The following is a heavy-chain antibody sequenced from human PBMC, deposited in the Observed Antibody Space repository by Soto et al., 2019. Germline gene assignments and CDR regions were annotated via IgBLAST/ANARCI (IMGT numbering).Heavy chain of an antibody. D-gene: IGHD2-15*01. V-gene: IGHV3-74*01. CDR2: INSDGSST. CDR1: GFIFSSYW. J-gene: IGHJ4*02. CDR3: ARDQGYCSGGSCYVAGY. Sequence: EVQLVESGGGLVQPGGSQRLSCAASGFIFSSYWMHWVRQAPGKGLVWVSRINSDGSSTSYADSVKGRFTISRDNAKNTLYLQMNSLRAEDTAVYYCARDQGYCSGGSCYVAGYWGQGTLVTVSS.